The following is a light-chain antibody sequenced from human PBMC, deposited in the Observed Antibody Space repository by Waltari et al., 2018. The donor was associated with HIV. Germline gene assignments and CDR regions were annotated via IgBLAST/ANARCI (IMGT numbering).Light chain of an antibody. CDR2: EVT. Sequence: QSALTQPPSASGSLGQSVTISCPGSPTHLRAYHFVSWFQQPPHSAPTPLLYEVTRRPSTVAARFSGSRSGNTAFLTVAGLQPDDEATYFCSSYGDSLRVLFGGGTNVTVL. V-gene: IGLV2-8*01. J-gene: IGLJ3*02. CDR3: SSYGDSLRVL. CDR1: PTHLRAYHF.